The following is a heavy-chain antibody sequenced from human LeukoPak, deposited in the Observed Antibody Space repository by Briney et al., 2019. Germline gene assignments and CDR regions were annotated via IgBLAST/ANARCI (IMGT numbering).Heavy chain of an antibody. CDR3: ARDLGGKY. V-gene: IGHV3-11*04. Sequence: GGSLRLSCATSGFTFTDYYMSWLRQAPGKGLEWVSYISVSGTTMYYADSVKSRFTLSRDNAKNSLYLQMNSLRAEDTAVYYCARDLGGKYWGQGTMVTVSS. J-gene: IGHJ3*01. CDR1: GFTFTDYY. CDR2: ISVSGTTM. D-gene: IGHD4-23*01.